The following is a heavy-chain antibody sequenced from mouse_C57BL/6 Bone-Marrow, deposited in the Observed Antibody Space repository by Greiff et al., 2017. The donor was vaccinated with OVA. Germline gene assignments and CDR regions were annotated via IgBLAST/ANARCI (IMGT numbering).Heavy chain of an antibody. CDR2: LDPETGGT. CDR1: GYTFTDYD. Sequence: VKLMESGAELVRPGASVKLSCKASGYTFTDYDMHWVQQTPVHGLEWIGALDPETGGTAYNQKFKGKATLSADKSSSTAYMALRSLTSEDSAVYYCSRSYSSCGDVDVWGQGTALTVSA. D-gene: IGHD1-1*01. CDR3: SRSYSSCGDVDV. V-gene: IGHV1-15*01. J-gene: IGHJ2*01.